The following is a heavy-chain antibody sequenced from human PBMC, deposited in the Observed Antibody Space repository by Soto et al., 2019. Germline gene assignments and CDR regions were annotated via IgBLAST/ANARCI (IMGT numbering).Heavy chain of an antibody. V-gene: IGHV3-23*01. CDR3: VSWVSPQFDY. J-gene: IGHJ4*02. CDR1: GLTFRNHA. Sequence: EVQLLESGGGLVQPGGSLRLSCAVSGLTFRNHAMSWVRQAPGKGLEWVSTIAPIGYSTHYAGSVEGRFTISRDDSKSTMDLQMNSLRADDTAVYYCVSWVSPQFDYWGQGTLVSVSS. CDR2: IAPIGYST. D-gene: IGHD2-8*01.